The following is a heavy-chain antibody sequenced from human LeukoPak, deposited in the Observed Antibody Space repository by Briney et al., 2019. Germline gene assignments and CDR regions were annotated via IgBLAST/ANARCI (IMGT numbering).Heavy chain of an antibody. CDR2: NYYSGST. Sequence: SETLSLTCTVSGGSISSGDYYWSWIRQPPGKGLEWIGYNYYSGSTYYNPSLKSRVTISVDTSKNQFSLKLSSVTAADTAVYYCARTITGYNWFDPWGQGTLVTVSS. CDR1: GGSISSGDYY. J-gene: IGHJ5*02. CDR3: ARTITGYNWFDP. D-gene: IGHD3-10*01. V-gene: IGHV4-30-4*08.